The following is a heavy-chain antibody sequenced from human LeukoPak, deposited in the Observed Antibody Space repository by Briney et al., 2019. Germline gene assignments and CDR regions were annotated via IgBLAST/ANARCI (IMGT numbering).Heavy chain of an antibody. CDR3: ARYTRYSGSYNY. Sequence: SETLSLTCTVSGGSISSGGYYWSWIRQHPGKGLEWIGYIYYSGSTYYNPSLKSRVTISVDTSKNQFSLKLSSVTAADTAVYYCARYTRYSGSYNYWGQGTLVTVSS. V-gene: IGHV4-31*03. CDR2: IYYSGST. CDR1: GGSISSGGYY. D-gene: IGHD1-26*01. J-gene: IGHJ4*02.